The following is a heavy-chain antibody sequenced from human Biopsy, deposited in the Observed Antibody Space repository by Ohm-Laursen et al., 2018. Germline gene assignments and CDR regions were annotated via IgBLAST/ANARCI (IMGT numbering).Heavy chain of an antibody. Sequence: GSLRLSCTASGFTFTTYAMSWVRQAPGKGLEWVSTIGYSGDSTYYADSVKGRFTISRDNSKNTLYLQMNSLRAEDTAFYYCAVEYYDSSGYYNPKWFNPWGQGTLVTVSS. CDR2: IGYSGDST. D-gene: IGHD3-22*01. J-gene: IGHJ5*02. V-gene: IGHV3-23*01. CDR3: AVEYYDSSGYYNPKWFNP. CDR1: GFTFTTYA.